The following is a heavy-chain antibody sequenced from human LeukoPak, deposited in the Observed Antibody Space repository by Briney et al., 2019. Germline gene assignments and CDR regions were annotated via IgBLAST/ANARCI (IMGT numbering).Heavy chain of an antibody. D-gene: IGHD6-19*01. Sequence: GGSLRLSCAASGFTVSSNYMSWVRQAPGKGLEWVSVIYGDGSTYYADSVRGRFTISRDNSKNTLYLQMNSLRDEDTAVYYCARVVAVADSWGQGTLVTVSS. J-gene: IGHJ4*02. CDR2: IYGDGST. CDR3: ARVVAVADS. CDR1: GFTVSSNY. V-gene: IGHV3-66*01.